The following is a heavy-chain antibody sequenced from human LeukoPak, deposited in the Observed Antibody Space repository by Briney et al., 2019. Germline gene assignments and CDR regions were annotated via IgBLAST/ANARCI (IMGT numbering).Heavy chain of an antibody. V-gene: IGHV4-59*08. CDR2: IYYSGST. J-gene: IGHJ4*02. D-gene: IGHD2-2*01. Sequence: SETLSLTCTVSGGSISSYYWSWIRQPPGKGLEWIGYIYYSGSTNYNPSLKSRVTISVDTSKNQFSLKLSSVTAADTAVYYCARGLDSAAAILFWGQGTLVTVSS. CDR1: GGSISSYY. CDR3: ARGLDSAAAILF.